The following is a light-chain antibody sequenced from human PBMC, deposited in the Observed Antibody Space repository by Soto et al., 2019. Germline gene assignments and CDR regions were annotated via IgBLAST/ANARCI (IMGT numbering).Light chain of an antibody. CDR1: SSDVGSYNL. Sequence: QSGLTQPASMSGSPGQSITISCTGTSSDVGSYNLVSWYQQYPGKAPKLMIYEATKRPSGVSSRFSGSKSGNTASLTISGLQPDDEGDYYCCAHSGSVTYVLFGGGTQLTVL. V-gene: IGLV2-23*01. CDR3: CAHSGSVTYVL. J-gene: IGLJ3*02. CDR2: EAT.